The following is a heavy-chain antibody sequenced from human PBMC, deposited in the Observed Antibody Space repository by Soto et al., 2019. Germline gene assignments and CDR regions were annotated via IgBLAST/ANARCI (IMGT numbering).Heavy chain of an antibody. J-gene: IGHJ3*02. CDR2: IYPGDSDS. V-gene: IGHV5-51*01. CDR1: GYSFTTYW. CDR3: ARSRVSTPRLEDPFDI. D-gene: IGHD5-12*01. Sequence: PGESLKISCKGSGYSFTTYWLAWVRQVPGKGLEYMGIIYPGDSDSRYSPAFQGQVTISADKSISTAYLQWTSLKASDTAIYYCARSRVSTPRLEDPFDIWGQGTMVTVSS.